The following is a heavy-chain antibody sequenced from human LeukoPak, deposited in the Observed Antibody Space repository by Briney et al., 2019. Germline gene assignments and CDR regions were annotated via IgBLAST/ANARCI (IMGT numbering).Heavy chain of an antibody. J-gene: IGHJ4*02. CDR2: INQDGSEK. V-gene: IGHV3-7*01. CDR3: ARDHVVDGLVFDY. Sequence: QPGGSLRLSCAASGFTVSSNYMSWVRQAPGKGLEWVANINQDGSEKYYVDSVKGRFTISRDNAKNSLYLQMNSLRAEDTAIYYCARDHVVDGLVFDYWGQGALVTVSS. CDR1: GFTVSSNY. D-gene: IGHD2-15*01.